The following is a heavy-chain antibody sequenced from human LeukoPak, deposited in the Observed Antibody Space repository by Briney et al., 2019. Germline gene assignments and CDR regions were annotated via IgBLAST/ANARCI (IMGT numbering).Heavy chain of an antibody. D-gene: IGHD2-8*01. CDR3: ARDPTWGVLMVYLGEYAFDI. J-gene: IGHJ3*02. CDR1: GDSVSSNSAA. Sequence: SQTLSLTCAISGDSVSSNSAAWNWIRQSPSRGLEWLGRTYYRSKCYNDYPVSVKSRITINPDQSKNQFSLQLNYVTPEDTAVYYCARDPTWGVLMVYLGEYAFDIWGQGTMVTVSS. CDR2: TYYRSKCYN. V-gene: IGHV6-1*01.